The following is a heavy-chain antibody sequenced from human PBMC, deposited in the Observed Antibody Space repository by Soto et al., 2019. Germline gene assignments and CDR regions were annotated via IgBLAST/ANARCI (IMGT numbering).Heavy chain of an antibody. Sequence: GSSVKVSCKASGGTFSSYAISLVRQAPGRGLEWMGGIIPIFGTANYAQKFQGRVTITADESTSTAYMELSSLRSEDTAVYYCARDRPPEYSSSSGYYYGMDVWCQGTTVNVS. V-gene: IGHV1-69*13. CDR3: ARDRPPEYSSSSGYYYGMDV. D-gene: IGHD6-6*01. CDR2: IIPIFGTA. CDR1: GGTFSSYA. J-gene: IGHJ6*02.